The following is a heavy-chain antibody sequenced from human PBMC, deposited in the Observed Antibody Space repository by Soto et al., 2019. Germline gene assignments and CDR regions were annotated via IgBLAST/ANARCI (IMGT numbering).Heavy chain of an antibody. CDR2: IWYDGSNK. V-gene: IGHV3-33*01. CDR1: GFTFSSYG. D-gene: IGHD6-19*01. CDR3: ASETGYSSGWYEAGFDY. Sequence: GGSLRLSCAASGFTFSSYGMHWVRQAPGKGLEWVAVIWYDGSNKYYADSVKGRFTISRDNSKNTLYLQMNSLRAEDTAVYYCASETGYSSGWYEAGFDYWGQGTLVTVSS. J-gene: IGHJ4*02.